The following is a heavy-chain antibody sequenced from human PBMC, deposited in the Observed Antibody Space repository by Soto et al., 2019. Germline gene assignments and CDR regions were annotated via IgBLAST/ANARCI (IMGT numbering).Heavy chain of an antibody. CDR1: GFTFSSYG. Sequence: QVQLVESGGGVVQPGRSLRLSCAASGFTFSSYGMHWVRQAPGKGLEWVAVISYDGSNKYYADSVKGRFTISRDNSKNTLYLQMNSLRAEDTAVYYCAKASSPGAHDNYYYGMDVW. D-gene: IGHD7-27*01. CDR2: ISYDGSNK. CDR3: AKASSPGAHDNYYYGMDV. J-gene: IGHJ6*01. V-gene: IGHV3-30*18.